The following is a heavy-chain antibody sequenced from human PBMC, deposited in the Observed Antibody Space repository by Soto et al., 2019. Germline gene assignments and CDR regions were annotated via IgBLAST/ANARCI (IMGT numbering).Heavy chain of an antibody. J-gene: IGHJ5*02. CDR1: GYTFTSYG. V-gene: IGHV1-18*01. D-gene: IGHD3-9*01. CDR2: ISPYNGNT. Sequence: VASVKVSCKASGYTFTSYGISWVRQAPGQGLEWMGWISPYNGNTNYAQKLQGRVTMTTDTSTSTAYMELRSLRSDDTAVYYCTKDAKCDDIYTGYFRHDLWGQGTPVTVSS. CDR3: TKDAKCDDIYTGYFRHDL.